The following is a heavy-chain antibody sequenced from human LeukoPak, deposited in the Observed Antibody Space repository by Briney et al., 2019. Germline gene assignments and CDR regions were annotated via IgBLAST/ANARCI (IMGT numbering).Heavy chain of an antibody. V-gene: IGHV4-39*07. D-gene: IGHD3-3*01. CDR2: IYYSGST. CDR1: GGSISSSSYY. Sequence: SETLSLTCTVSGGSISSSSYYWGWIRQPPGKGLEWIGSIYYSGSTYYNPSLKSRVTISVDTSKNQSSLKLSSVTAADTAVYYCARGATYYDFWRGYYPTDYYFDYWGQGTLVTVSS. J-gene: IGHJ4*02. CDR3: ARGATYYDFWRGYYPTDYYFDY.